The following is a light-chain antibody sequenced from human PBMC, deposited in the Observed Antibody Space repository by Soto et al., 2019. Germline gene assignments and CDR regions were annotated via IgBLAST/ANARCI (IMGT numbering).Light chain of an antibody. J-gene: IGLJ1*01. CDR1: SSDVGAYNY. V-gene: IGLV2-8*01. CDR2: EVN. Sequence: QSVLTQPPSASGSPGQSVTISCSGTSSDVGAYNYVSWYQQHPGKVPKLMVYEVNKRPSGVPDRFSGSKSGNTASLTVSGLQAEDEADYYCTSYAGGNNVFGTGTK. CDR3: TSYAGGNNV.